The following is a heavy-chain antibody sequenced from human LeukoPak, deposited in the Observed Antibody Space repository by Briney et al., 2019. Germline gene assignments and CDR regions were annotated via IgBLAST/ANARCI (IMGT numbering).Heavy chain of an antibody. CDR2: INHSGST. CDR1: GGSFSGYY. J-gene: IGHJ3*02. D-gene: IGHD2-15*01. Sequence: SETLSLTCAVYGGSFSGYYWSWIRQPPGKGLEWIGEINHSGSTNYNPSLKSRVTISVDTSKNQFSLKLSSVTAADTAVYYCARRSGNIVVVIYKVDAFDIWGQGTMVTVSS. CDR3: ARRSGNIVVVIYKVDAFDI. V-gene: IGHV4-34*01.